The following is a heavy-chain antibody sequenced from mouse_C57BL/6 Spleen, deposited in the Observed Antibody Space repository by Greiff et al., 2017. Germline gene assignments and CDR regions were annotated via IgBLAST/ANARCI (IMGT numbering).Heavy chain of an antibody. CDR2: IYPGDGET. CDR1: GYAFSSSW. D-gene: IGHD1-1*01. CDR3: ARSLSYDGSSYDVDY. V-gene: IGHV1-82*01. Sequence: QVQLKQSGPELVKPGASVTISCKASGYAFSSSWMNWVTQRPGKGLEWIGRIYPGDGETTYNGKFKGKATMTAAKSASTAYMQLSSLTSEDAAVYLGARSLSYDGSSYDVDYWGQGTTLTVSS. J-gene: IGHJ2*01.